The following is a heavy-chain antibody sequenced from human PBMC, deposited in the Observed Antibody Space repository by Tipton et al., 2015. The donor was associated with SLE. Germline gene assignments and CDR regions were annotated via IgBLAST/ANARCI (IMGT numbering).Heavy chain of an antibody. J-gene: IGHJ3*02. V-gene: IGHV3-33*01. CDR3: ARDWHGSTVTTPEAFDI. Sequence: SGFTFSSYGMHWVRQAPGKGLEWVAVIWYDGSNKYYADSVKGRFTISRDNSKNTLYLQMNSLRAEDTAVYYCARDWHGSTVTTPEAFDIWGQGTMVTVSS. CDR2: IWYDGSNK. D-gene: IGHD4-11*01. CDR1: GFTFSSYG.